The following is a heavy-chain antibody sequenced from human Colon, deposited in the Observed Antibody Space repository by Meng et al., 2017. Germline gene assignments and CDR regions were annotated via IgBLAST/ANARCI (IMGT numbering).Heavy chain of an antibody. Sequence: QVQLMQSGAEVKTPGSSVRVSCKASGGSFDNYAISWVRQAPGRGLERVGGIIPGVGTTNYAQRFQGRATITTDRSAGTVFMQLNSLRFEDTAVYYCARDRRNYYLDLWGQGTLVTVSS. J-gene: IGHJ4*02. CDR1: GGSFDNYA. CDR3: ARDRRNYYLDL. CDR2: IIPGVGTT. V-gene: IGHV1-69*05. D-gene: IGHD6-6*01.